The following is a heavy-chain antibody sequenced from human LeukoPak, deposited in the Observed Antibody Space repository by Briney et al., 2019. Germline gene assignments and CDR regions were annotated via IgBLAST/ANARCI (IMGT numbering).Heavy chain of an antibody. D-gene: IGHD3-10*02. CDR2: INSDGTSL. CDR1: GFTLNSYW. V-gene: IGHV3-74*03. J-gene: IGHJ6*02. CDR3: TRDLRMDYYYVDYYYYGMDV. Sequence: GGSLRLSCAASGFTLNSYWMNWVRQAPGKGLVWVSRINSDGTSLTYADSVKGRFTVSRDNAKNTLYLQMNSLRGEDTAVYYCTRDLRMDYYYVDYYYYGMDVWGQGTTVTVSS.